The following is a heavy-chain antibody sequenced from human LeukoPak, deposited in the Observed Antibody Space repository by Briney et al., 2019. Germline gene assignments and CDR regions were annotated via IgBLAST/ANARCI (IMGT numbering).Heavy chain of an antibody. J-gene: IGHJ4*02. Sequence: PSETLSLTCTVSGVSISSYYWSWLRQPPGKGLEWIGYIYYSGSTNYNPSLKSRVTISVDTSKNQFSLKLSSVTAADTAVYYCARGGAQYYGSGSYYDYWGQGTLVTVSS. V-gene: IGHV4-59*01. CDR2: IYYSGST. D-gene: IGHD3-10*01. CDR1: GVSISSYY. CDR3: ARGGAQYYGSGSYYDY.